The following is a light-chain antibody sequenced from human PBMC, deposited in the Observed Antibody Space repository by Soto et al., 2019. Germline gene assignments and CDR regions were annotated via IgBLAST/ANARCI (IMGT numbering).Light chain of an antibody. CDR2: SNH. J-gene: IGLJ1*01. Sequence: VLTEPPSASGTPGQRVTISCSGSSSNIGSNTVNWYQQLPGTAPKLLMYSNHQRPSGVNDRFSGYKSGTSASMDITGLKSEDEADYYCATWDESMTELYVLGTGTKVTV. CDR3: ATWDESMTELYV. CDR1: SSNIGSNT. V-gene: IGLV1-44*01.